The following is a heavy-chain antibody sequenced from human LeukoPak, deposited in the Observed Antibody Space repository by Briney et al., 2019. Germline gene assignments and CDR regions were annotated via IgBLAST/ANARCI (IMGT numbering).Heavy chain of an antibody. J-gene: IGHJ4*02. CDR2: IYYSGTT. V-gene: IGHV4-59*01. Sequence: SETLTLTCTVSGGSMYSYYWSWIRQPPGKGLQWIGYIYYSGTTRYNPSLKSRVTISVDTSKNRFSLKLSSMTAADTAVYYCVRGPHDFDYWRRGTLVTVSS. CDR3: VRGPHDFDY. CDR1: GGSMYSYY.